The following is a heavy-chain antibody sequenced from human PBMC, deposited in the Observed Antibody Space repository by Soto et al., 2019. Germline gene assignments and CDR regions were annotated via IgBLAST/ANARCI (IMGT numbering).Heavy chain of an antibody. J-gene: IGHJ5*02. CDR3: ARDRMRAAAGLYNWFDP. D-gene: IGHD6-13*01. CDR1: GFTFSSYC. Sequence: PGGSLRLSCAACGFTFSSYCIHWVRQAPCKGLEWVAVIWYDGSNKYYADSVKGRFTISRDNSKNTLYLQMNSLRAEDTAVYYCARDRMRAAAGLYNWFDPCGQGTLVTVSS. V-gene: IGHV3-33*01. CDR2: IWYDGSNK.